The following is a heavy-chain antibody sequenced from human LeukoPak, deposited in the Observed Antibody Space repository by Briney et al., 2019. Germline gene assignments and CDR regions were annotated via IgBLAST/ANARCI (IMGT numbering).Heavy chain of an antibody. D-gene: IGHD3-10*02. J-gene: IGHJ5*02. CDR2: VNLQGST. V-gene: IGHV4-4*02. Sequence: PSGTLSLTCGVSGGSISNTNWWTWVRQPPGKGLEWIGEVNLQGSTNYNPSLKSRVTISVDTSKSQFSLKLSSVTAADTAVYFCARHPLKAYVSDWLDPWGQGTLVTVSS. CDR3: ARHPLKAYVSDWLDP. CDR1: GGSISNTNW.